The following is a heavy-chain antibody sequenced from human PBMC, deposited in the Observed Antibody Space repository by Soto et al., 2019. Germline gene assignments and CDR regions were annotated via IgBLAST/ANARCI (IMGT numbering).Heavy chain of an antibody. Sequence: QVQLVQSGAEVKKPGSSVKVSCKASGGTFSSYTISWVRQAPGQGLEWMGRIIPILGIANYAQKFQGRVTNXADKSTSTAYMELSSLRSEDTAVYYCARKHDGADYWGQGTLVTVSS. CDR1: GGTFSSYT. CDR2: IIPILGIA. CDR3: ARKHDGADY. D-gene: IGHD1-1*01. J-gene: IGHJ4*02. V-gene: IGHV1-69*02.